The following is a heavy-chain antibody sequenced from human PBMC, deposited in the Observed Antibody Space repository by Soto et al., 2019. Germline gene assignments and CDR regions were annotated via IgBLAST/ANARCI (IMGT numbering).Heavy chain of an antibody. CDR2: IKSKTDGGTT. Sequence: EVQLVESGGGLVKPGGSLRLSCAASGFTFSNAWMNWVRQAPGKGLEWVGRIKSKTDGGTTDYAAPVKGRFTISRDDSKNTLYLQMNSLKTEDTAVYYCTTEGDYYGSGSYLHYYYGMDVWGQGTTVTVSS. V-gene: IGHV3-15*07. D-gene: IGHD3-10*01. CDR3: TTEGDYYGSGSYLHYYYGMDV. CDR1: GFTFSNAW. J-gene: IGHJ6*02.